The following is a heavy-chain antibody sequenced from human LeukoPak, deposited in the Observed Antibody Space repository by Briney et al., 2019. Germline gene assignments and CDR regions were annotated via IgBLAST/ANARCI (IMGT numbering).Heavy chain of an antibody. J-gene: IGHJ5*02. V-gene: IGHV3-23*01. CDR2: ISGSGGTT. D-gene: IGHD3-3*01. Sequence: GGSLRLSCAASGFTVSSNYMSWVRQAPGKGLEWVSGISGSGGTTHYADSVKGRFTISRDNSKNTLYLQMNSLRAEDTAVYYCAKDGPYHDFWSGSPDINWFDPWGQGTLVTVSS. CDR1: GFTVSSNY. CDR3: AKDGPYHDFWSGSPDINWFDP.